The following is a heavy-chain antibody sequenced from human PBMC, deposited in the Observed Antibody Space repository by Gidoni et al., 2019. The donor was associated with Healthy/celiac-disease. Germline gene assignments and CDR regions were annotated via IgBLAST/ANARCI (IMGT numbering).Heavy chain of an antibody. J-gene: IGHJ6*02. CDR1: AGSFSGYS. CDR3: ARGGGRSLGYCSGGSCYSPQYYYYGMDV. D-gene: IGHD2-15*01. Sequence: QVQLQQWGAGLLKPSETLSLTCAFYAGSFSGYSWRCIRQPPGQGLEWSGEINHSGSTNYKPYLKSRVTISVDTSKNQFSLKLSSVTAADTAVYYCARGGGRSLGYCSGGSCYSPQYYYYGMDVWGQGTTVTVSS. CDR2: INHSGST. V-gene: IGHV4-34*01.